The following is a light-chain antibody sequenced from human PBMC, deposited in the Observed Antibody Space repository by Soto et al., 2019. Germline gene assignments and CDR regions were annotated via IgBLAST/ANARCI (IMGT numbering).Light chain of an antibody. CDR2: GDS. CDR3: QQSYKVVS. J-gene: IGKJ1*01. CDR1: QSIDTN. Sequence: DIQMTQSPPSLSASVGDRVMISCRASQSIDTNLNWYQQKPGKAPQLVMHGDSRLQRGVPNRFSGSGSGTDFTLTISSLQPEDFATYFCQQSYKVVSFGQGTKVDLK. V-gene: IGKV1-39*01.